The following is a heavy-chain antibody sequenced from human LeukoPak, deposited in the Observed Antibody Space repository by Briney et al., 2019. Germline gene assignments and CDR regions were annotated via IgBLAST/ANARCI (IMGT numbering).Heavy chain of an antibody. J-gene: IGHJ4*02. Sequence: GGSLRLSCAASGFTFSSYGMHWVRQAPGKGLEWVANIKQDGSEKYYVDSVKGRFTISRDNAKNSLYLQMNSLRAEDTAVYYCARDRRYGSGYFDYWGQGTLVTVSS. CDR3: ARDRRYGSGYFDY. CDR1: GFTFSSYG. V-gene: IGHV3-7*01. D-gene: IGHD3-10*01. CDR2: IKQDGSEK.